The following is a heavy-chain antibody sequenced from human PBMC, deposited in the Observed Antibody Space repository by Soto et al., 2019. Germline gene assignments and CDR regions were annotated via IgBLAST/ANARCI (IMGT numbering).Heavy chain of an antibody. CDR3: AKAKNDYNWDNRPPFDY. Sequence: VGSLRLGCEASGLTVRSYVMTWIRQARGKGLKWVSLISANDVGTYYAESVKTRFTISTDQSRNTVYLKMDSLRADDTAIYYCAKAKNDYNWDNRPPFDYWAQRTLVTVSS. J-gene: IGHJ4*02. CDR1: GLTVRSYV. D-gene: IGHD1-20*01. CDR2: ISANDVGT. V-gene: IGHV3-23*01.